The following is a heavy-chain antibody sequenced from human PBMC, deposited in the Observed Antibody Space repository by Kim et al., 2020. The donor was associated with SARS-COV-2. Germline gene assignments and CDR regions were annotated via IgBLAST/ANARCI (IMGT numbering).Heavy chain of an antibody. CDR2: INTNTGNP. Sequence: ASVKVSCKASGYTFTNHVINWVRQAPGQGLEWMGWINTNTGNPTYAQGFTGRFVSSLDTSVSMAYLQISSLKGEDTAVYYCVRDGQYYDRSDYWGQGTLVTVST. D-gene: IGHD3-16*01. J-gene: IGHJ4*02. CDR3: VRDGQYYDRSDY. CDR1: GYTFTNHV. V-gene: IGHV7-4-1*04.